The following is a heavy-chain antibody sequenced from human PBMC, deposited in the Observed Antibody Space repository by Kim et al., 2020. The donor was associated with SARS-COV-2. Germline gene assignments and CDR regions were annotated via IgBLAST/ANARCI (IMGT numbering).Heavy chain of an antibody. CDR1: GFTFSNAW. V-gene: IGHV3-15*01. D-gene: IGHD2-2*01. CDR3: TTVPGYQLLEPHYYYYYYMDV. Sequence: GGSLRLSCAASGFTFSNAWMSWVRQAPGKGLEWVGRIKSKTDGGTTDYAAPVKGRFTISRDDSKNTLYLQMNSLKTEDTAVYYCTTVPGYQLLEPHYYYYYYMDVWGKGTTVTVSS. J-gene: IGHJ6*03. CDR2: IKSKTDGGTT.